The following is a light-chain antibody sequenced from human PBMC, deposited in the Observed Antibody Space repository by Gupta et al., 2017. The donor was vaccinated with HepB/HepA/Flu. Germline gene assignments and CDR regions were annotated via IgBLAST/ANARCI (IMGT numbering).Light chain of an antibody. CDR3: QQYNTYPLT. Sequence: DIEMTQSPATLSASAGERTTLSCRASQSVSNSLAWYQQKPGKAPRLLIYEVSNMATAVPSRFSGSGSGTEFTLTITSLQPEDFALYYCQQYNTYPLTFGGGTKVEIK. V-gene: IGKV3-15*01. J-gene: IGKJ4*01. CDR1: QSVSNS. CDR2: EVS.